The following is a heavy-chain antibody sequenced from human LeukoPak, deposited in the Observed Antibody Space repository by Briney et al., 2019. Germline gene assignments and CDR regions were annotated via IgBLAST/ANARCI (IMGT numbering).Heavy chain of an antibody. Sequence: SETLSLTCTVSGGSISSGGYYWSWIRQHPGKGLEWIVCIYYSGTTYYHPSLTSRVAISVDTSKNQFSLKLSSVTAADTAVYYCARSGTVTTWNYWGQGTLVTVSS. J-gene: IGHJ4*02. V-gene: IGHV4-31*03. CDR1: GGSISSGGYY. CDR2: IYYSGTT. CDR3: ARSGTVTTWNY. D-gene: IGHD4-17*01.